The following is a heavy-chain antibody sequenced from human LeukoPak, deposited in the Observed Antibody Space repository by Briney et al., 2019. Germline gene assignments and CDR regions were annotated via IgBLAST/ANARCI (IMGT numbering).Heavy chain of an antibody. V-gene: IGHV3-7*01. D-gene: IGHD3-16*01. J-gene: IGHJ6*02. Sequence: GGSLRLSCAASGFAFSSHWMNWVRQAPGKGLEWVANVNREGSDKNYVDSVKGRFTISRDNVKNSLYLQMNSLRVEDMAVYYCARDGVPGGRDVWGQGTTVTVS. CDR2: VNREGSDK. CDR3: ARDGVPGGRDV. CDR1: GFAFSSHW.